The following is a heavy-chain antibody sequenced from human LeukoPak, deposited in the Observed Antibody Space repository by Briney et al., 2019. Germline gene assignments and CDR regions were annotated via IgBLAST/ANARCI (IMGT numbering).Heavy chain of an antibody. CDR1: GYTFTNYY. J-gene: IGHJ4*02. V-gene: IGHV1-46*01. CDR2: INPSGSST. D-gene: IGHD1-26*01. Sequence: VASVKVSCKTSGYTFTNYYMHWVRQAPGQGLEWMGIINPSGSSTSYAQKFQGRVTLTRDTSTSTVYMELGSLRSEDTAVYYCARDVVGAIDYWGQGTLVTVSS. CDR3: ARDVVGAIDY.